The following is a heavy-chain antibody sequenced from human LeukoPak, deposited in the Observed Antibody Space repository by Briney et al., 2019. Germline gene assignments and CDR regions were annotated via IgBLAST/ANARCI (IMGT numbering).Heavy chain of an antibody. D-gene: IGHD2-8*02. CDR1: GFTFISYE. CDR2: ISGSGTSI. CDR3: ARDGSTGSGYFDY. Sequence: PGGSLRLSCAASGFTFISYEMNWVRQAPGKGLEWVSYISGSGTSIYYADSVKGRFTISRDNAENSLYLQMNSLRAEDTAVYFCARDGSTGSGYFDYWGQGTLIAVSS. V-gene: IGHV3-48*03. J-gene: IGHJ4*02.